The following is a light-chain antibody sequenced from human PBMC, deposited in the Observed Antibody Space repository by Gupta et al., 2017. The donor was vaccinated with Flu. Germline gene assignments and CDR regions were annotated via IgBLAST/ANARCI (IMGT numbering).Light chain of an antibody. CDR1: SSDVGSYNL. CDR2: EGS. CDR3: CSYAGSSTPWV. J-gene: IGLJ3*02. Sequence: QSALTQPASVSGSPAQSITISCTGTSSDVGSYNLVSWYQQHPGKAPKLMIYEGSKRPAGVSNRFSGSKSGNTAALTISGLQAEDEADYYCCSYAGSSTPWVFGGGTKLTVL. V-gene: IGLV2-23*01.